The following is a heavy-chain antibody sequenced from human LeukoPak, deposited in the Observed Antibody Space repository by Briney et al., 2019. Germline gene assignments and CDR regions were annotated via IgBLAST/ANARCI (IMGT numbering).Heavy chain of an antibody. CDR2: ISASGGST. J-gene: IGHJ4*02. D-gene: IGHD3-22*01. CDR3: AKAGIYYDSSGLDY. V-gene: IGHV3-23*01. Sequence: GGSLRLSCAASGLTFSSYDMSWVRQAPGKGLEWVSAISASGGSTYYADSVKGRFTISRDNSKNTLYLQMNSLRAEDTAVYYCAKAGIYYDSSGLDYWGQGTLVTVSS. CDR1: GLTFSSYD.